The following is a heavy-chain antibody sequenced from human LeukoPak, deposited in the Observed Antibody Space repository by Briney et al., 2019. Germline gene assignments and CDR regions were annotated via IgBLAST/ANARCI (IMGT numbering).Heavy chain of an antibody. D-gene: IGHD3-3*01. CDR1: GFTFSSYA. Sequence: PGGSLRLSCAASGFTFSSYAMSWIRQAPGKGLEWVSAISGSGGSTYYADSVKGRFTISRDNSKNTLYLQMNSLRAEDTAVYYCAKDPGYYSGGDAFDIWGQGTMVTVSS. CDR2: ISGSGGST. CDR3: AKDPGYYSGGDAFDI. J-gene: IGHJ3*02. V-gene: IGHV3-23*01.